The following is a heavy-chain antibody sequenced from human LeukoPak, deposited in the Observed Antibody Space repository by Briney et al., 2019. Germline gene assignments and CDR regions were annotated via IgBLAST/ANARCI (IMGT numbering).Heavy chain of an antibody. V-gene: IGHV4-59*01. Sequence: SETLSLTCTVSGGSISSYYWSWIRQPPGKGLEWIGYIYYSGSTNYNPSLKSRVSISVDTSKNQFSLKLSSVTAADTAVYYCARSLWLRLFDYWGQGTLVTVSS. CDR3: ARSLWLRLFDY. D-gene: IGHD5-12*01. CDR2: IYYSGST. J-gene: IGHJ4*02. CDR1: GGSISSYY.